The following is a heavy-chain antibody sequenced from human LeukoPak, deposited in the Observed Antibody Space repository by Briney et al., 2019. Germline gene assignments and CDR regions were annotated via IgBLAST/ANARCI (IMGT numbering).Heavy chain of an antibody. D-gene: IGHD3-9*01. CDR2: VYTSGST. Sequence: SETLSLTCTVSGGSINSGPYYWTWIRQPAGKGLEWIGRVYTSGSTNYKPSLRSRVTISLDASKNQLSLKLGSVTAADTAVYYCAREESDWSSLGYYYHYMDVWGKGTTVTISS. V-gene: IGHV4-61*02. J-gene: IGHJ6*03. CDR3: AREESDWSSLGYYYHYMDV. CDR1: GGSINSGPYY.